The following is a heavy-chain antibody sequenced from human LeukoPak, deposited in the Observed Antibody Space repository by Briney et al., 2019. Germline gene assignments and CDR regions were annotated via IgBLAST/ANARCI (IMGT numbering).Heavy chain of an antibody. J-gene: IGHJ4*02. CDR1: GFTFSAFG. V-gene: IGHV3-23*01. Sequence: GGSLRLSCAASGFTFSAFGMSWVRQAPGKGLEWVSGLNTATTYYADSVRGRFVISRDNSKTTLYLQMNSLRAEDSAVYYCANLDWASSAYWGRGTLVTVSS. D-gene: IGHD3/OR15-3a*01. CDR3: ANLDWASSAY. CDR2: LNTATT.